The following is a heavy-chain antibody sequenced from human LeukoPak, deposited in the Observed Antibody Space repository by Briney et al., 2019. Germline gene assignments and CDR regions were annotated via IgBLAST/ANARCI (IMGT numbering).Heavy chain of an antibody. V-gene: IGHV3-23*01. Sequence: GGSLRLSCAASGFTFSSSAMSWVRQAPGKGLEWVSAISNNGGYTYYADSVQGRFTISRDNSKSTLCLRMNSLRAEDAAVYYCAQQVGYCSSGNCYFTYWGQGTLVTVSS. CDR1: GFTFSSSA. CDR3: AQQVGYCSSGNCYFTY. J-gene: IGHJ1*01. CDR2: ISNNGGYT. D-gene: IGHD2-15*01.